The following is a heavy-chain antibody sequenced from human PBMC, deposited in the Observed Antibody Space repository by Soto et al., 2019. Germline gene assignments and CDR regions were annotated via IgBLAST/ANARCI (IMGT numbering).Heavy chain of an antibody. CDR1: GGSISGYY. CDR3: ARGGSVGDWFDP. D-gene: IGHD3-16*01. CDR2: IYYSGST. J-gene: IGHJ5*02. Sequence: SETLSLTCSVSGGSISGYYWSWIRQPPGKGLEWIGYIYYSGSTYYNPSLKSRVTISVDTSKNQFSLKLSSVTAADTAVYYCARGGSVGDWFDPWGQGTLVTVSS. V-gene: IGHV4-30-4*01.